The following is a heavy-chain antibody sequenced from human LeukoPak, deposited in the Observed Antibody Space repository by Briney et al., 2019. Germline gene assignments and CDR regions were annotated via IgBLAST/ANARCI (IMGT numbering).Heavy chain of an antibody. J-gene: IGHJ3*02. Sequence: PGGSLRLSCAASGFTVSSNYMSWVRQAPGKGLEWVSVIYSGGSTYYADSVKGRFTISRDNSKNTLYLQMNSLRAEDTAVYYCAREGTFPGAKAAFDIWGQGTMVTVSS. D-gene: IGHD1-26*01. CDR3: AREGTFPGAKAAFDI. V-gene: IGHV3-53*01. CDR2: IYSGGST. CDR1: GFTVSSNY.